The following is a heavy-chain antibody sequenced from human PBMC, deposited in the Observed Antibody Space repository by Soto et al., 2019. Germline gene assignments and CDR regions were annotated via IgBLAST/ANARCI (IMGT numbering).Heavy chain of an antibody. CDR2: IIPIFGTA. V-gene: IGHV1-69*13. CDR3: AREVGATTGSWFDP. D-gene: IGHD1-26*01. Sequence: SVKVSCKDSGGTFSSYAISWVRQAPGQGLEWMGGIIPIFGTANYAQKFQGRVTITADESTSTAYMELSSLRSEDTAVYYCAREVGATTGSWFDPWGQGTLVTVSS. J-gene: IGHJ5*02. CDR1: GGTFSSYA.